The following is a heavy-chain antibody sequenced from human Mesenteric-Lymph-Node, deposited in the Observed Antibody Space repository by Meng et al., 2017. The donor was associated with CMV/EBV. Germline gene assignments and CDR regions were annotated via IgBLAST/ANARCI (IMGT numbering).Heavy chain of an antibody. Sequence: GESLKISCSASGFLFRIYGMHWVRQAPGKGLDWVAFIRSDGSKKYYADSVKGRFTISRDNSKNTLFLQMNSLRAEDTAVFYCAKDLDSDAWYGSDCWGQGTLVTVSS. CDR2: IRSDGSKK. V-gene: IGHV3-30*02. CDR1: GFLFRIYG. J-gene: IGHJ4*02. D-gene: IGHD6-19*01. CDR3: AKDLDSDAWYGSDC.